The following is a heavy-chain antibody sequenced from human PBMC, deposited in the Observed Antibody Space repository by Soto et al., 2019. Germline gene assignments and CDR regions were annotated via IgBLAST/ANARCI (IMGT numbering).Heavy chain of an antibody. CDR1: GFTFSSYS. CDR2: ISSSSSYI. D-gene: IGHD1-26*01. Sequence: GGSLRLSCAASGFTFSSYSMNWVRQAPGKGLEWVSSISSSSSYIYYADSVKGRFTISRDNAKNSLYLQMNSLRAEDTAVYYCARDQAMGATTEDAFDIWGQGTMVTVSS. J-gene: IGHJ3*02. V-gene: IGHV3-21*01. CDR3: ARDQAMGATTEDAFDI.